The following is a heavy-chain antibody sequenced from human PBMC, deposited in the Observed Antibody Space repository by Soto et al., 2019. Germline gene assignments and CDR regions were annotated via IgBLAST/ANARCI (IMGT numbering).Heavy chain of an antibody. CDR2: FDPEDGET. D-gene: IGHD3-10*01. Sequence: ASVKVSCKVSGYTLTELSMHWVRQAPGKGLEWMGGFDPEDGETIYAQKFQGRVTMTEDTPTDTAYMELSSLRSEDTAVYYCATDIRITGGAFDIWGQGTMVTVSS. V-gene: IGHV1-24*01. CDR1: GYTLTELS. J-gene: IGHJ3*02. CDR3: ATDIRITGGAFDI.